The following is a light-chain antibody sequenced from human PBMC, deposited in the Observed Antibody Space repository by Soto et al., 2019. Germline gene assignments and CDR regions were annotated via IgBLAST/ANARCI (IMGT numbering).Light chain of an antibody. CDR1: QSISKY. V-gene: IGKV1-39*01. J-gene: IGKJ1*01. CDR2: STS. CDR3: QQSYNTPRT. Sequence: DIQVTQSPPSLSASVGDRVTITCRTSQSISKYLNWYQHKPGKAPNLLLYSTSTLQSGVPSRFSGSGAGTHVTLTVSSLQPEDFATYYCQQSYNTPRTFGQGTKVEMK.